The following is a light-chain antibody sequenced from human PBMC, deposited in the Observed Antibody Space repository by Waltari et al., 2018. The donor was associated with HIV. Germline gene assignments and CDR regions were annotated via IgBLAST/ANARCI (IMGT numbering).Light chain of an antibody. CDR3: ASWNDNLSGYV. CDR2: TNS. V-gene: IGLV1-47*01. Sequence: QSVLTQPPSASGTPGQRVTISCSGSSSNIGRNYVYWYQQLPGTAPKLLIYTNSQRPAGVPDRVSRPKSGTSSSLAIGWLRSEEEAYYYWASWNDNLSGYVFGAGTKVTV. J-gene: IGLJ1*01. CDR1: SSNIGRNY.